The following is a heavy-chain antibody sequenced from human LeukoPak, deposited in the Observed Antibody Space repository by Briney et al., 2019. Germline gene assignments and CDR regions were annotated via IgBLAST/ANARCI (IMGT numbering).Heavy chain of an antibody. CDR3: ARDPGSGYEEHFDY. CDR2: ISSSGSTM. J-gene: IGHJ4*02. V-gene: IGHV3-48*04. Sequence: PGGSLRLSCAASEFSFSSYSMNWVRQAPGKGLEWVSYISSSGSTMYYTDSVKGRFTISRDNAKDSLYLQMNSLRAEDTAVYYCARDPGSGYEEHFDYWGQGTLVTVSS. CDR1: EFSFSSYS. D-gene: IGHD5-12*01.